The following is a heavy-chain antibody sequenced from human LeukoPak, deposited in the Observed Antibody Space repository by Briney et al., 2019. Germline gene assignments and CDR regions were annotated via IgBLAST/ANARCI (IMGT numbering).Heavy chain of an antibody. CDR3: ARVACTGNSCRPYHYYGMDV. V-gene: IGHV3-33*01. J-gene: IGHJ6*02. CDR2: IWYDGSNK. CDR1: GFTFNTYG. Sequence: QAGGSLGISCVAAGFTFNTYGMKWVRLVPGKGLEWGAVIWYDGSNKYYADSVRGRFTISRDNSKNTLYLQVNSLRVEDTAVYYCARVACTGNSCRPYHYYGMDVWGQGTSVTVSS. D-gene: IGHD2-15*01.